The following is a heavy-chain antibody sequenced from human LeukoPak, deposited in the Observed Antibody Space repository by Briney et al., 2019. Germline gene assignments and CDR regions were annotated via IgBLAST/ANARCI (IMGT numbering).Heavy chain of an antibody. CDR2: ISTSVGNV. CDR1: GSTFSSYS. D-gene: IGHD2-2*01. J-gene: IGHJ4*02. CDR3: AREGIYCSSYSCYYDH. V-gene: IGHV3-48*03. Sequence: GGSLRLSCAGSGSTFSSYSMNGVRQAPGKGLEWISYISTSVGNVDCAQSVRGRFTISRDNAAVYLHMDSLREEDTGVYFCAREGIYCSSYSCYYDHWGQGIPVTVSS.